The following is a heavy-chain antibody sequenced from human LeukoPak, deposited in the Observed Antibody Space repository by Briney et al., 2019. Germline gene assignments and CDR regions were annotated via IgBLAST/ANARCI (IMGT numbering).Heavy chain of an antibody. D-gene: IGHD3-10*01. CDR1: GYTFTDYS. CDR2: ISPDSGGT. CDR3: ARDYFGSGRYSPFDP. Sequence: GASVKVSCKASGYTFTDYSMHWVRQAPGQGLEWMGWISPDSGGTKSAQKFQGRATMTRDTSINTAYMELRSLRSDDTAVYYCARDYFGSGRYSPFDPWGQGTLITDSS. V-gene: IGHV1-2*02. J-gene: IGHJ5*02.